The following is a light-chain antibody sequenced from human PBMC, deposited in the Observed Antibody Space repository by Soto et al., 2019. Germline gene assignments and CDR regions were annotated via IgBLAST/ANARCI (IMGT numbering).Light chain of an antibody. CDR1: QGVSSY. Sequence: EIVLTQSPATLSFSPGERATLSCRASQGVSSYLAWYQQKPGQAPRLLMYEASNRATGIPARFSGGGSGTDFTLTISSLEPEDFAVYYCQQRSDWPWTLGQGTKVDIK. V-gene: IGKV3D-11*01. CDR3: QQRSDWPWT. CDR2: EAS. J-gene: IGKJ1*01.